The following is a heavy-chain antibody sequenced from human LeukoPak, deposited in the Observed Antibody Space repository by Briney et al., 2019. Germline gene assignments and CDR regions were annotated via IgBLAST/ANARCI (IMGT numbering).Heavy chain of an antibody. CDR3: AGHYDILTGYDY. V-gene: IGHV4-39*01. J-gene: IGHJ4*02. CDR2: IYYSGNT. Sequence: SETLSLTCTVSGDSISSSSSYWGWIRQPPGKGLEWIGSIYYSGNTYYNTSLKSRVTISVDTSKNQFSLKLISVTAADTAVYFCAGHYDILTGYDYWGQGTLVTVSS. CDR1: GDSISSSSSY. D-gene: IGHD3-9*01.